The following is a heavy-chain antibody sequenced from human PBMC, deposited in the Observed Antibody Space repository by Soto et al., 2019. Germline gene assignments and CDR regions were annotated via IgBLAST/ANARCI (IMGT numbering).Heavy chain of an antibody. J-gene: IGHJ6*02. CDR2: ISYDGSNK. CDR1: GFTFSSYG. Sequence: QVQLVESGGGVVQPGRSLRLSCAASGFTFSSYGMHWVRQAPGKGLEWVAGISYDGSNKYYADSVKGRFTISRDNSKNTLYLQMNSLRAEDTAVYHCAKGRGYCSSTSCYPLGHGMDVWGQGTTVTVSS. V-gene: IGHV3-30*18. D-gene: IGHD2-2*01. CDR3: AKGRGYCSSTSCYPLGHGMDV.